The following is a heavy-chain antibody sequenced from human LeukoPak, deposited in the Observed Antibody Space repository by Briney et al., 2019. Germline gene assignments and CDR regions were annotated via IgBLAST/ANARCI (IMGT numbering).Heavy chain of an antibody. V-gene: IGHV4-4*07. Sequence: SETLSLTCSVSGGSISSYYWSWIRQPAGKGPEWIGRVHRSGDTNYNPSLKSRLTMSVETSKSQISLRLRSVSAADTAVYYCARDDFEYSVHYGMDVWGQGTTVTVSS. CDR3: ARDDFEYSVHYGMDV. CDR2: VHRSGDT. J-gene: IGHJ6*02. CDR1: GGSISSYY. D-gene: IGHD3-9*01.